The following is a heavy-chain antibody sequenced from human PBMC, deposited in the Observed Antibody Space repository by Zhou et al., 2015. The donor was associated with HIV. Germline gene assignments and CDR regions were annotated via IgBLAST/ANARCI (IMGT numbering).Heavy chain of an antibody. Sequence: QVQLVQSGAEVKKPGSSVKVSCKASGGTFSSYTISWVRQAPGQGLEWMGRIIPILGIANYAQKFQGRVTITADKSTSTAYMELSSLRSEDTAVYYCARSVTRSRYCSSTSCYLDYWGQGTLVTVSS. CDR2: IIPILGIA. D-gene: IGHD2-2*01. J-gene: IGHJ4*02. CDR1: GGTFSSYT. CDR3: ARSVTRSRYCSSTSCYLDY. V-gene: IGHV1-69*02.